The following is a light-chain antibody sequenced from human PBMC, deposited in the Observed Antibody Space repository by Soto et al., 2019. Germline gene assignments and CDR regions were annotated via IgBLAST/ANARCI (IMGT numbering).Light chain of an antibody. V-gene: IGKV3-20*01. CDR1: QSVSGSY. J-gene: IGKJ1*01. CDR2: GAS. CDR3: QQYGSSPTT. Sequence: EIVLTQSPGTLSFSPGERATLSCRASQSVSGSYLAWYQQKPGQAPSLLIYGASTRATGIPGRFSGGGSGTDFPLTLSRLEPEDCAVYYCQQYGSSPTTFGPGTKVEI.